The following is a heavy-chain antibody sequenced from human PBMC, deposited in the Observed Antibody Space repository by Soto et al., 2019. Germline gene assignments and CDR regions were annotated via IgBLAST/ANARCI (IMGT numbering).Heavy chain of an antibody. J-gene: IGHJ4*02. CDR2: IIPILGIA. CDR1: GGTFSSYT. CDR3: ANGATAGGGVDY. Sequence: QVQLVQSGAEVKKPGSSVKVSCKASGGTFSSYTISWVRQAPGQGLEWMGRIIPILGIANYAQKFQGRVTITADKSTSTAYMELSSLRAEDTAVYYCANGATAGGGVDYWGQGTLVTVSS. D-gene: IGHD1-26*01. V-gene: IGHV1-69*02.